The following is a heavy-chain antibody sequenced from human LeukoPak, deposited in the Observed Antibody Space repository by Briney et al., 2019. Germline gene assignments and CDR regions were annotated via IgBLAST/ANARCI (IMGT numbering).Heavy chain of an antibody. CDR2: IWYDGSNK. CDR1: GGSFSGYY. CDR3: AKVSGYSYGPFDY. D-gene: IGHD5-18*01. J-gene: IGHJ4*02. V-gene: IGHV3-33*06. Sequence: LSLTCAVYGGSFSGYYWNWIRQPPGKGLEWVAVIWYDGSNKYYADSVKGRFTISRDNSKNTLYLQMNSLRAEDTAVYYCAKVSGYSYGPFDYWGQGTLVTVSS.